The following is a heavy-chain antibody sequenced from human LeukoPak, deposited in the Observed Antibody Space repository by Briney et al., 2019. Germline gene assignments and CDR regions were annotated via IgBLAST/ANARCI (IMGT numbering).Heavy chain of an antibody. J-gene: IGHJ6*02. CDR1: GYTFTSYA. D-gene: IGHD4-23*01. CDR2: INAGNGNT. V-gene: IGHV1-3*01. CDR3: ARDGTVAGYDYGMDV. Sequence: ASVKVSCKAPGYTFTSYAMHWVRQAPGQRLEWMGWINAGNGNTKYSQKFQGRVTITRDTSASTAYMELSSLRSEDTAVYYCARDGTVAGYDYGMDVWGQGTTVTVSS.